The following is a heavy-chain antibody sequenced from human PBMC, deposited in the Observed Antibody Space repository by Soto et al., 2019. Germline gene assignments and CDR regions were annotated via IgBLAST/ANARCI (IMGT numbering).Heavy chain of an antibody. Sequence: QVQLVESGGGVVQPGRSLRLSCAASGFSFRSYAMHWVRQAPGKGLEWVAVMSYDGSDKDYADSVKGRFTISRDNSKNTLYLQMSSLRAEDTAVYYCARARVDTPALEYWGQGTLVTVSS. CDR3: ARARVDTPALEY. J-gene: IGHJ4*02. CDR1: GFSFRSYA. V-gene: IGHV3-30-3*01. CDR2: MSYDGSDK. D-gene: IGHD2-15*01.